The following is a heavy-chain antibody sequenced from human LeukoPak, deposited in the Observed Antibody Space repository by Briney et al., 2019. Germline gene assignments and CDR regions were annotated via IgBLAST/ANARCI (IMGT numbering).Heavy chain of an antibody. CDR1: GYTFTGYY. V-gene: IGHV1-2*02. D-gene: IGHD6-13*01. CDR3: ARADPWYLKNAFDI. J-gene: IGHJ3*02. Sequence: ASVKVSCKASGYTFTGYYMHWVRQAPGQGLEWMGWINPNSGGTNYAQKFQGRVTMTRDTSISTAYMELSRLRSDDTAVYYCARADPWYLKNAFDIWGQGTMVTVSS. CDR2: INPNSGGT.